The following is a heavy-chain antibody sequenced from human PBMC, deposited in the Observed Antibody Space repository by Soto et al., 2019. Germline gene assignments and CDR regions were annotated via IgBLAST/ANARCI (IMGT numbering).Heavy chain of an antibody. D-gene: IGHD1-1*01. Sequence: QVQLVQSGAEVKKPGASVKVSCKASGYTFTSDAISWVRQAPGQGLEWMGWISVYNRKTNYVDKFKERVSMSTDTSTNTAYLERRSLRSDDTAMYYCARVSPTTSSTINYWGQGTLVTVSS. J-gene: IGHJ4*02. V-gene: IGHV1-18*01. CDR1: GYTFTSDA. CDR2: ISVYNRKT. CDR3: ARVSPTTSSTINY.